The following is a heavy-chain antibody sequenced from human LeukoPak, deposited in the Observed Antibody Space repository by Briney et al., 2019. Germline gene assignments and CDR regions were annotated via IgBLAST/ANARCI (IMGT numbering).Heavy chain of an antibody. CDR1: GYSVSSGYY. CDR3: ARLGVVVPAAVEIAAAENYFDY. J-gene: IGHJ4*02. D-gene: IGHD2-2*01. Sequence: SETLSLTCAVSGYSVSSGYYWGWIRQPPGKGLEWIGSIYHSGSTYYNPSLKSRVTISVDTSKNQFSLKLSSVTAADTAVYYCARLGVVVPAAVEIAAAENYFDYWGQGTLVTVSS. V-gene: IGHV4-38-2*01. CDR2: IYHSGST.